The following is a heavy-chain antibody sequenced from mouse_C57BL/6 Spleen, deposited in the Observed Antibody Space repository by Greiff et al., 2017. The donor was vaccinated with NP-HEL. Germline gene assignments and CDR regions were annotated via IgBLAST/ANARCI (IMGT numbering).Heavy chain of an antibody. Sequence: QVQLKESGPELVKPGASVKISCKASGYAFSSSWMNWVKQRPGKGLEWIGRIYPGDGDTNYNGKFKGKATLTADKSSSTAYMQLSSLTSEDSAVYFCASGDYYAMDYWGQGTSVTVSS. CDR3: ASGDYYAMDY. CDR2: IYPGDGDT. V-gene: IGHV1-82*01. CDR1: GYAFSSSW. J-gene: IGHJ4*01.